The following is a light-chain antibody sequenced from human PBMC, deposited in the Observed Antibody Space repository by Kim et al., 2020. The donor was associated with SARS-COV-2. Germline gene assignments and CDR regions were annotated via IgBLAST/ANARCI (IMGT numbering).Light chain of an antibody. Sequence: GQRVTISCSGSNSNIGSSYVYWYQQVPGTAPKLRIFKNNQRPSGVPDRFSGSKSGTSASLAISGLRSEDEADYYCAAWDDSLTGRLFGGGTQLTVL. CDR1: NSNIGSSY. J-gene: IGLJ3*02. V-gene: IGLV1-47*01. CDR2: KNN. CDR3: AAWDDSLTGRL.